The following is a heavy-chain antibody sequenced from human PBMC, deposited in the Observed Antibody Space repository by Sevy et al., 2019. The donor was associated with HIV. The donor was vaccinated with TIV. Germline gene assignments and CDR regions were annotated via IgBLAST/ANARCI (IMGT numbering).Heavy chain of an antibody. J-gene: IGHJ4*02. V-gene: IGHV1-18*01. CDR1: GYTFGKYP. CDR3: ARDSDASGHYYMDYFDY. D-gene: IGHD3-22*01. Sequence: ASVKVSCRPSGYTFGKYPITWVRQVPGQGLEWMGWISTYSGESKYPQKFQGRATMTTDASNSTVYMELRSLRSDDTAVYYCARDSDASGHYYMDYFDYWGQGTLVTVSS. CDR2: ISTYSGES.